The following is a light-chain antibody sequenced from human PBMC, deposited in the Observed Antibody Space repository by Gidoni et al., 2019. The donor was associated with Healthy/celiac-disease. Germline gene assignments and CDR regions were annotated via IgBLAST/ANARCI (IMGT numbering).Light chain of an antibody. CDR1: QSVSSY. CDR3: QQRSNWPPVCS. CDR2: DAS. J-gene: IGKJ2*04. Sequence: EIVLTQSPATLSLSPGERATLSCRASQSVSSYLAWYQQKPGQAPRLLIYDASNRATGIPARFSGSGSGTDCTLTISSLEPEDFAVYYCQQRSNWPPVCSFGQGTKLEIK. V-gene: IGKV3-11*01.